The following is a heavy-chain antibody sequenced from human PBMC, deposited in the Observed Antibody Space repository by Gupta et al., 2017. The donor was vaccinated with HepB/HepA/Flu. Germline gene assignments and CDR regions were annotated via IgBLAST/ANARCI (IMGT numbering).Heavy chain of an antibody. J-gene: IGHJ3*01. V-gene: IGHV3-11*01. D-gene: IGHD3-3*01. CDR3: ARRNDFWSGYHNFDV. Sequence: QVQLVESGGGLVKPGGALRLSCGASGFIFSDYSVTWIRQAPGAGLEWLADISDSGYVIHYADSVRGRFTISRDNDKNSLYLQLTSLRAEDTAVYYCARRNDFWSGYHNFDVWGQGTMVTVSS. CDR2: ISDSGYVI. CDR1: GFIFSDYS.